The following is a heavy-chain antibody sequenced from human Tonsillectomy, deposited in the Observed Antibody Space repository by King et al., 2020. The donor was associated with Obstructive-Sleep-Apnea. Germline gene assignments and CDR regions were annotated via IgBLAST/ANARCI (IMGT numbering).Heavy chain of an antibody. V-gene: IGHV3-15*01. CDR3: TTDAVPTIIGYYFDY. Sequence: VQLVESGGGLVKPGGSLRISCAASGFTFNDAWMAWVRQAPGKGLEWIGRIKSKTDGGTTDYAAPVKGRFTISRDDSKSTLYLQMNSLKTEDTAVYYCTTDAVPTIIGYYFDYWGQGTLVTVSS. D-gene: IGHD5-12*01. J-gene: IGHJ4*02. CDR1: GFTFNDAW. CDR2: IKSKTDGGTT.